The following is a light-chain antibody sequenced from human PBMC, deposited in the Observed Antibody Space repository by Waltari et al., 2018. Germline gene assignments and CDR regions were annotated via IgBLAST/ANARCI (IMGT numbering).Light chain of an antibody. Sequence: QSALTQPASVSGSLGQSITISCSETADNVDIIYLVSWYQRHPGRAPRLLIYDITQRPAGISARFSGSKSGKTASLTISGLQAEDEADYYCCSFAGYGIYVFGSGTHVTVL. CDR1: ADNVDIIYL. V-gene: IGLV2-23*02. CDR3: CSFAGYGIYV. CDR2: DIT. J-gene: IGLJ1*01.